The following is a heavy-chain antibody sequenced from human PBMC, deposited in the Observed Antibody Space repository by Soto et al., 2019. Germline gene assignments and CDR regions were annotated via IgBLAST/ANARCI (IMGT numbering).Heavy chain of an antibody. V-gene: IGHV1-18*01. CDR3: ARDGQQLVPGLYYYYMDV. J-gene: IGHJ6*03. Sequence: ASVKVSCKASGYTFTSYGISWVGQAPGQGLEWMGWISAYNGNTNNAQKLQGRVTMTTDTSTSKAYMELRSLISDDTAVYYCARDGQQLVPGLYYYYMDVWGKGTTVTVSS. CDR2: ISAYNGNT. CDR1: GYTFTSYG. D-gene: IGHD6-13*01.